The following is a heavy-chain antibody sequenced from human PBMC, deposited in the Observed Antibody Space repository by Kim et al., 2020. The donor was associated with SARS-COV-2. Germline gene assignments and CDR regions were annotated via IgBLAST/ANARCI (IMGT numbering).Heavy chain of an antibody. CDR3: VTAFRENYAD. V-gene: IGHV3-48*02. Sequence: GGSLRLSCVVSGFTFSSSSMHWVRQAPGKGLEWVSYIRRTGSPIYYADSVEGRFTISRDNSKNSLYLQMNSLRDEDTAVYYCVTAFRENYADWGQGTLV. J-gene: IGHJ4*02. CDR1: GFTFSSSS. D-gene: IGHD3-16*01. CDR2: IRRTGSPI.